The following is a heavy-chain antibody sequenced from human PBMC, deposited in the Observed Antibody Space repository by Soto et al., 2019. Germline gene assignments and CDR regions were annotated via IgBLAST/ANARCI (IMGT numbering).Heavy chain of an antibody. CDR3: ARRSCSGGSCLYYYYYMDV. J-gene: IGHJ6*03. V-gene: IGHV4-31*03. D-gene: IGHD2-15*01. Sequence: QVQLQESGPGLVKPSQTLSLTCTVSGGSISSGGYYWSWIRQHPGKGLEWIGYIYYSGSTYYNPSLKCRVTISVDPSKNPFSLKLSSVTAADTAVYYCARRSCSGGSCLYYYYYMDVWGKGTTVTVSS. CDR1: GGSISSGGYY. CDR2: IYYSGST.